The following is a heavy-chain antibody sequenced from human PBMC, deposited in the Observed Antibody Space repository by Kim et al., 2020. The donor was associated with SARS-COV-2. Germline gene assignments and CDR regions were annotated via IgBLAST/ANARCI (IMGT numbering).Heavy chain of an antibody. CDR2: IWYDGSNK. D-gene: IGHD3-9*01. CDR3: AREMTPPPYYDILTGYIGGFDY. J-gene: IGHJ4*02. CDR1: GFTFSSYG. V-gene: IGHV3-33*01. Sequence: GGSLRLSCAASGFTFSSYGMHWVRQAPGKGLEWVAVIWYDGSNKYYADSVKGRFTISRDNSKNTLYLQMNSLRAEDTAVYYCAREMTPPPYYDILTGYIGGFDYWGQGTLVTVSS.